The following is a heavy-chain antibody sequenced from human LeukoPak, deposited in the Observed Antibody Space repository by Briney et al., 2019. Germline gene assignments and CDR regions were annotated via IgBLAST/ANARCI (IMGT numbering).Heavy chain of an antibody. CDR1: GGSINSGNYY. CDR3: ARGIVPPRFYDYREV. V-gene: IGHV4-61*02. Sequence: PSETLSLTCTVSGGSINSGNYYWTWIRQPAGKGLEWIGRFFATGSTSSSHNPSLSGRASISVDTSKNQFSLELNSVTAADSAVYFWARGIVPPRFYDYREVWGKGTTAPVSS. D-gene: IGHD1-26*01. CDR2: FFATGST. J-gene: IGHJ6*03.